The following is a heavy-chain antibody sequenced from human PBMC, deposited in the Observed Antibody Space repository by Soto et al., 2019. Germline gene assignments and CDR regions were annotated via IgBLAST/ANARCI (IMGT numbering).Heavy chain of an antibody. CDR3: ATDRRDGYNFDY. CDR2: ISSSTNYI. D-gene: IGHD5-12*01. Sequence: EVQLVESGGGLVKPGGSLRLSCAASGFTFSSYSMNWVRQAPGKGLEWVSSISSSTNYIYYADSVKGRFTISRDNAKNSLYRQMNSLRAEDTAVYYCATDRRDGYNFDYWGQGPLVTVSS. CDR1: GFTFSSYS. J-gene: IGHJ4*02. V-gene: IGHV3-21*01.